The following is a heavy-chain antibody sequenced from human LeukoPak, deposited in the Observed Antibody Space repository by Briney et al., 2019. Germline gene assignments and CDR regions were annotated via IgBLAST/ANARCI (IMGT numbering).Heavy chain of an antibody. D-gene: IGHD6-13*01. V-gene: IGHV1-2*04. CDR2: INPNSGGT. CDR3: ARGPRIAAAGTGLNFDY. Sequence: GASVKVSCKASGYTFTGYYMHWVRQAPGQGLEWMGWINPNSGGTNYAQKFQGWVTMTRDTSISTAYMELSRLRSDDTAVYYCARGPRIAAAGTGLNFDYWGQGTLVTVSS. J-gene: IGHJ4*02. CDR1: GYTFTGYY.